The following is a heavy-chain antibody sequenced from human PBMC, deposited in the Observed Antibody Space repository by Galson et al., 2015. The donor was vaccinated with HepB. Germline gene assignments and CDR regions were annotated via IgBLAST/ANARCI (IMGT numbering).Heavy chain of an antibody. J-gene: IGHJ4*02. CDR1: GFTFSSYS. CDR2: ISSSSSSYI. Sequence: SLILSCAASGFTFSSYSMNWVRQAPGKGLEWVSSISSSSSSYIYYADSVKGRFTISRDNAKNSLNLQMNSLRAEDTAVYYCARVGDGYNMFDYWGQGTLVTVSS. D-gene: IGHD5-24*01. CDR3: ARVGDGYNMFDY. V-gene: IGHV3-21*01.